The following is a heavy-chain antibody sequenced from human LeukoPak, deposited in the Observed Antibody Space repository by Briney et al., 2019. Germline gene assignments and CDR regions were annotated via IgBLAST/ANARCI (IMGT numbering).Heavy chain of an antibody. CDR2: ISAYNGNT. CDR1: GYTFTSYG. D-gene: IGHD3-16*01. CDR3: ARRTLRLGDVGYFDY. V-gene: IGHV1-18*01. Sequence: GASVKVSCKASGYTFTSYGISWVRQGPGQGLEWMGWISAYNGNTNYAQKLQGRVTMTTDTTTSTAYMELRSLRSDDTAVYYCARRTLRLGDVGYFDYWGQGTLVTVSS. J-gene: IGHJ4*02.